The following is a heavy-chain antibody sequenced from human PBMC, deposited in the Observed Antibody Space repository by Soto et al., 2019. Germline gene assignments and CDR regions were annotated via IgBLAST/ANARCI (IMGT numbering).Heavy chain of an antibody. J-gene: IGHJ4*02. CDR1: GGSVSSGSYY. CDR3: ARMTTVTYYFDY. V-gene: IGHV4-61*01. Sequence: SETLSLTCTVSGGSVSSGSYYWSWIRQPPGKGLEWIGYIYYSGSTNYNPSLKSRVTISVDTSKNQISLKLSSVTAADTAVYYCARMTTVTYYFDYWGQGTLVTVSS. CDR2: IYYSGST. D-gene: IGHD4-17*01.